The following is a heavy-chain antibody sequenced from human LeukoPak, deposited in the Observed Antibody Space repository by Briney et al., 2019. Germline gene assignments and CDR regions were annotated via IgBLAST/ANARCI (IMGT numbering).Heavy chain of an antibody. D-gene: IGHD3-10*01. CDR3: SFNLGSGSYAFDI. CDR1: GGSISSGSYY. CDR2: IYTSGST. J-gene: IGHJ3*02. Sequence: SETLSLTCTVSGGSISSGSYYWSWIRQPAGKGLEWIGRIYTSGSTNYNPSLKSRVTISVDTSKHQFSLKLSSVTAADTAVYYCSFNLGSGSYAFDIWGQGTMVTVSS. V-gene: IGHV4-61*02.